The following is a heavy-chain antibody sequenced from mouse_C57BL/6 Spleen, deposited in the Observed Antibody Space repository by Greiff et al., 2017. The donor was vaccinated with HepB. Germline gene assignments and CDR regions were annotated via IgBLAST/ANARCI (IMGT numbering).Heavy chain of an antibody. J-gene: IGHJ3*01. CDR1: GYAFSSYW. D-gene: IGHD1-1*01. CDR3: ARGGDYYGSSFAWYAY. CDR2: IYPGDGDT. Sequence: QVQLQQSGAELVKPGASVKISCKASGYAFSSYWMNWVKQRPGKGLEWIGQIYPGDGDTNYNGKFKGKATLTADKSSSTAYMQLSSLTSEDSAVYFGARGGDYYGSSFAWYAYWGQGTLVTVSA. V-gene: IGHV1-80*01.